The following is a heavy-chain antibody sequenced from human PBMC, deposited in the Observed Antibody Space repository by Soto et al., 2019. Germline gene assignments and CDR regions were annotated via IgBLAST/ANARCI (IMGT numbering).Heavy chain of an antibody. Sequence: QVQLVQSGAEVKKPGASVKVSCKASGYSFSSYGVTWVRQAPGQGLEWMGLISVYNGDTNYAQNFQDRVTMTTDTSTKTAYMDLRSLRFDDTAVNYCASTQGSGYCSSASCRNGMDVWGQGTTVTVSS. D-gene: IGHD2-2*01. CDR2: ISVYNGDT. J-gene: IGHJ6*02. CDR3: ASTQGSGYCSSASCRNGMDV. CDR1: GYSFSSYG. V-gene: IGHV1-18*01.